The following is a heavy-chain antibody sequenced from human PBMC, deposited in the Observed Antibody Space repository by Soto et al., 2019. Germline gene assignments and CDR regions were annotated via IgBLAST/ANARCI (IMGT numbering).Heavy chain of an antibody. Sequence: EEQLVESEGGLVQPGGSLRLSCAASGYSFSTYWMSWVRQTPGKGLDWVASIKEDGSKKEYVDSVRGRFTIARDNARNSLYLQMDSLRVEDTALYYCVRIHFYGSGRPFDYWGQGALVTVSS. CDR1: GYSFSTYW. CDR3: VRIHFYGSGRPFDY. CDR2: IKEDGSKK. V-gene: IGHV3-7*05. J-gene: IGHJ4*02. D-gene: IGHD3-10*01.